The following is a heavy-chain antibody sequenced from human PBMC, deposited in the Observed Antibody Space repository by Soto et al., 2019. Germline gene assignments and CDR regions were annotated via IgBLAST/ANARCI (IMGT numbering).Heavy chain of an antibody. Sequence: SETLSLTCTVSGGSISSSSYYWGWVRQPPGKGLEWIGSIYYSGSTYYNPSLKSRVTISVDTSKNQFSLKLSSVTAADTAVYYCARQKRPNWFDPWGQGTLVTVSS. J-gene: IGHJ5*02. V-gene: IGHV4-39*01. CDR2: IYYSGST. CDR1: GGSISSSSYY. CDR3: ARQKRPNWFDP.